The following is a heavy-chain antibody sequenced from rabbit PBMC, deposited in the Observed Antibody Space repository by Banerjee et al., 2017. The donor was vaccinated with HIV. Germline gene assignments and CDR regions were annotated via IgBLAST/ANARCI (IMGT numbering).Heavy chain of an antibody. V-gene: IGHV1S45*01. CDR2: IDIGDGKT. CDR1: GFSFSSSYS. Sequence: QEQLVESGGGLVKPGASLTLTCTASGFSFSSSYSMCWVRQAPGKGLEWIACIDIGDGKTYYANWAEGRLTISKASSTVDLKMTSLTAADTATYFCARAYNSGGGGYFTLWGPGTLVTVS. CDR3: ARAYNSGGGGYFTL. J-gene: IGHJ4*01. D-gene: IGHD4-1*01.